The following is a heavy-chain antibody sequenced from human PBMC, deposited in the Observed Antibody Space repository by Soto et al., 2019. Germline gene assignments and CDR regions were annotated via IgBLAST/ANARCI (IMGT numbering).Heavy chain of an antibody. CDR3: TREGAAHDY. J-gene: IGHJ4*02. CDR1: GFTFSGST. CDR2: IRSKAKSYAT. D-gene: IGHD1-26*01. Sequence: EVQLVEFGGGLVQPGGSLKLSCAASGFTFSGSTMHWVRQASGKGLEWVGRIRSKAKSYATAYAASLKGRFTISRDDSKNTAYLEMNSLKTEDTAVYYCTREGAAHDYWGQGTLVTVSS. V-gene: IGHV3-73*02.